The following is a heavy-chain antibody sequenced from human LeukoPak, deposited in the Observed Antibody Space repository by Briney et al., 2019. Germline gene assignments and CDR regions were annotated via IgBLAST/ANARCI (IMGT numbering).Heavy chain of an antibody. J-gene: IGHJ4*02. CDR1: GYSISTGYC. V-gene: IGHV4-38-2*02. CDR3: AGVLDYYVSGTYGFDY. CDR2: IFHSGKT. D-gene: IGHD3-10*01. Sequence: SETLSLTCTVSGYSISTGYCWGWIRQPPGKGLEWIASIFHSGKTFYNPSLKSRVTVSVQTSENQFSLKLRSVTAADTAVYYCAGVLDYYVSGTYGFDYWGQGTLVTVSS.